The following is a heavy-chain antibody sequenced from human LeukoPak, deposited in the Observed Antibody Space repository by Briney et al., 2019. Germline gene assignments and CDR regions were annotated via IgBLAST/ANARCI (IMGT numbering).Heavy chain of an antibody. D-gene: IGHD3-10*01. CDR3: TTELWFGESHSYGMDV. CDR2: IKSKTHGGTT. V-gene: IGHV3-15*01. CDR1: GFTFSSVW. Sequence: GGSLRLSCAASGFTFSSVWMFWVRQAPGKGLEWVGRIKSKTHGGTTDYAAPVKGTFTISRDDSKNTLYLQMNSLKTEDTAVYYCTTELWFGESHSYGMDVWGQGTTVTVSS. J-gene: IGHJ6*02.